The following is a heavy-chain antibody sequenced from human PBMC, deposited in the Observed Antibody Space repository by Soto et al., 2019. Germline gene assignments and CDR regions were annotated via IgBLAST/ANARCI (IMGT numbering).Heavy chain of an antibody. CDR3: TTGSVEGY. V-gene: IGHV3-15*07. CDR2: IKTKAQGETT. CDR1: GFTISGAW. J-gene: IGHJ4*02. Sequence: EVQLVESGGGLVKPGESLRLSCAASGFTISGAWMNWVRQAPGKGLEWVGRIKTKAQGETTDYAAPVKGRFTISRDDSENTLSLQMSSLKIEDTAVYFCTTGSVEGYWGQGTLVTVSS. D-gene: IGHD1-26*01.